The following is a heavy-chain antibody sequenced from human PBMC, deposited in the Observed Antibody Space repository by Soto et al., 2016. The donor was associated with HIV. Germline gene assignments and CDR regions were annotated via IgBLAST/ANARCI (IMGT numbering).Heavy chain of an antibody. CDR3: ARGDGDYGDYYYGMDV. J-gene: IGHJ6*02. CDR2: MNPNSGNT. D-gene: IGHD4-17*01. Sequence: QVQLVQSGAEVKKPGASVKVSCKASGYTFTSYDINWVRQATGQGLEWMGWMNPNSGNTGYAQKFQGRVTITRNTSISTAYMELSSLRSEDTAVYYCARGDGDYGDYYYGMDVWGQGTTVTVSS. V-gene: IGHV1-8*03. CDR1: GYTFTSYD.